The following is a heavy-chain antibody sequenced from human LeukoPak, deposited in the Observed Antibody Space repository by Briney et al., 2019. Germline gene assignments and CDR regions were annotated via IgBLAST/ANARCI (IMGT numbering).Heavy chain of an antibody. Sequence: PETQSLTCAVYGGSFSGYYWSWIRQPPGKGLEWIGEINHSGSTNYNPSLKSRVTISVDTSKNQFSLKLSSVTAADTAVYYCARHVLELLWFGDDTNFDYWGQGTLVTVSS. J-gene: IGHJ4*02. CDR3: ARHVLELLWFGDDTNFDY. CDR2: INHSGST. V-gene: IGHV4-34*01. D-gene: IGHD3-10*01. CDR1: GGSFSGYY.